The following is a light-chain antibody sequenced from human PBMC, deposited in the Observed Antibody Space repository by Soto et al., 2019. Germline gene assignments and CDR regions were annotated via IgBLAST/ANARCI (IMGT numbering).Light chain of an antibody. CDR3: QAYDYSLTASV. V-gene: IGLV2-14*01. Sequence: QSALTQPASVSGSPGQSITISCTGTGSDVGSYKYVSWYQQHPGKAPNLIIFEVSNRPSGVSDRFSGSKSGTSASLAITGLQAEDEADYYCQAYDYSLTASVFGGGTQLTVL. CDR1: GSDVGSYKY. J-gene: IGLJ3*02. CDR2: EVS.